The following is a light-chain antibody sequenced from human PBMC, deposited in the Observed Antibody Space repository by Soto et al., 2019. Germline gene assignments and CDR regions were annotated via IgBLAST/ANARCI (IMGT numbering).Light chain of an antibody. CDR1: RSNIGNNY. Sequence: QSVLTQPPSASGTPGQTVTISCSGSRSNIGNNYVCWYQQLPGAAPKLLIYRNTQRPPGVPDRFSGSKSGTAASLAISGPRSEDEADYFCEAWDDSLSGHVFGTGTKVTVL. CDR3: EAWDDSLSGHV. J-gene: IGLJ1*01. CDR2: RNT. V-gene: IGLV1-47*01.